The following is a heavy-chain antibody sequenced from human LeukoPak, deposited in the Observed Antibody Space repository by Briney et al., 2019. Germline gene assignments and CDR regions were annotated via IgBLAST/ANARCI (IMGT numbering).Heavy chain of an antibody. CDR2: ISAYNGNT. Sequence: ASVKVSCKASGYTFTSYGISWVRQAPGQGLEWMGWISAYNGNTNYAQKFQGRVTMTEDTSTDTAYMELSSLRSEDTAVYYCATDEAGAVAGHFDYWGQGTLVTVSS. J-gene: IGHJ4*02. V-gene: IGHV1-18*01. D-gene: IGHD6-19*01. CDR3: ATDEAGAVAGHFDY. CDR1: GYTFTSYG.